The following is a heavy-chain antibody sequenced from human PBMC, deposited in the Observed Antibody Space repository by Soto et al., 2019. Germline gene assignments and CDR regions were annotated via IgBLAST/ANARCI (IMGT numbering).Heavy chain of an antibody. CDR1: GGSISSYY. CDR2: IYTSGST. D-gene: IGHD1-26*01. Sequence: PSETLSLTCTVSGGSISSYYWSWIRQPAGKGLEWIGRIYTSGSTNYNPPLKSRVTMSVDTSKNQFSLKLSSVTAADTAVYYCAREEVGATYYYYYGMDVWGQGTTVTVSS. J-gene: IGHJ6*02. CDR3: AREEVGATYYYYYGMDV. V-gene: IGHV4-4*07.